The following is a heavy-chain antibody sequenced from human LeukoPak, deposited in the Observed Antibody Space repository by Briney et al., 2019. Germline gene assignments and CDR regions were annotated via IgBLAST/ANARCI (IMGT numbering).Heavy chain of an antibody. CDR1: EFTFSNYA. CDR2: ISGSGAST. V-gene: IGHV3-23*01. J-gene: IGHJ4*02. D-gene: IGHD2-15*01. Sequence: GGSLRLSCAASEFTFSNYAMTWVRQAPGKGLEWVSSISGSGASTYYADSVKGRFTISRDNSKNTLYLQFNSLRAEDTAVYYCAKDKASVAAKGPFDYRGQGTLVTVSS. CDR3: AKDKASVAAKGPFDY.